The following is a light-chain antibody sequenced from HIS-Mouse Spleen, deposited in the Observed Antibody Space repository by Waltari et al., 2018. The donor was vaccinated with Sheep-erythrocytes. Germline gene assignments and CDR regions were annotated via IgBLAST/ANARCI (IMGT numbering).Light chain of an antibody. Sequence: SYELTQPPSVSVSPGQTASITCSGDKLGEKYACWYQQKPGPSPVLVIYQDSKRHAGIPERFSGSDSGNTATLTISGTQAMDEADYYCQAWDSSTVVFGGGTKLTIL. V-gene: IGLV3-1*01. CDR2: QDS. CDR1: KLGEKY. CDR3: QAWDSSTVV. J-gene: IGLJ2*01.